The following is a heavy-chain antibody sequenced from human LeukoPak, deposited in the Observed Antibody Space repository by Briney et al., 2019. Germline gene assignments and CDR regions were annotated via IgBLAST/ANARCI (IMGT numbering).Heavy chain of an antibody. CDR3: ASRRDGYVNPFDC. V-gene: IGHV4-34*01. Sequence: SETLSLTCAVYGGSFSGYYWSWIRQPPGKGLEWIGEIDHSGSTNYNPSLKSRVIMSVDTSKNQFSLKVNSVTAADTALYYCASRRDGYVNPFDCWGQGTQVTVSS. CDR2: IDHSGST. D-gene: IGHD5-24*01. J-gene: IGHJ4*02. CDR1: GGSFSGYY.